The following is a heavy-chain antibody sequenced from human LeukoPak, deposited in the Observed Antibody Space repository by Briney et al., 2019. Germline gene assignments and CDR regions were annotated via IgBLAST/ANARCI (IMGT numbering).Heavy chain of an antibody. CDR2: ISAYNGNT. V-gene: IGHV1-18*01. CDR1: GYTFTSYG. D-gene: IGHD3-22*01. CDR3: ARDPYYYDSSGYYPYFDY. J-gene: IGHJ4*02. Sequence: RASVKVSCKASGYTFTSYGISWVRQAPGQGLEWMGWISAYNGNTNYAQKLQGRVTMTTDTSTSTAYMELRSLRSDDTAVYYCARDPYYYDSSGYYPYFDYWGQGVLVTVSS.